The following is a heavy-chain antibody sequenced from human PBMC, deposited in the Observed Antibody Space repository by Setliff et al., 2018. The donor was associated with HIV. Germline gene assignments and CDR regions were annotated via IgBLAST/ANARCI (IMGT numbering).Heavy chain of an antibody. CDR2: ISATGTI. CDR3: ARGGDGSGRYELDL. D-gene: IGHD3-10*01. Sequence: PGESLKISCAASGFTFSSYSMNWVRQTPGKGLEWISYISATGTIKYADSVKGRFTISRDNAKNTLYLQMNSLRAEDTGVYYCARGGDGSGRYELDLWGQGTMVTVSS. CDR1: GFTFSSYS. J-gene: IGHJ5*02. V-gene: IGHV3-48*01.